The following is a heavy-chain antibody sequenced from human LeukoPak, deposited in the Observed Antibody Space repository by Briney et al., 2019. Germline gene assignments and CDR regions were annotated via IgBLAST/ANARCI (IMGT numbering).Heavy chain of an antibody. D-gene: IGHD3-22*01. J-gene: IGHJ5*02. V-gene: IGHV1-69*08. CDR3: ARLSNGYTSGMYNWFGP. CDR2: INPIVDTA. CDR1: EGTFSSHS. Sequence: GSSVKVSCKTPEGTFSSHSITWVRQAPGQGLEWMGRINPIVDTANYAQKFQDRVTITADKSTTTVYLDLNDLTPDDTAVYFCARLSNGYTSGMYNWFGPWGQGTLVTVSS.